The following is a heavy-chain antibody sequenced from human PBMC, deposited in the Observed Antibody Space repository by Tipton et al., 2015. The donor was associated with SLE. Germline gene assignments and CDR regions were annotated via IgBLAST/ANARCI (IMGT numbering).Heavy chain of an antibody. CDR3: AIYGSASHSSDY. Sequence: LRLSCAVSGYSISNGYYWGWIRQPPGKGLEWIGSIYHSGNTYYNPSLKSRVTISADTSKNQFYLKLSSVTVAVTAVYYCAIYGSASHSSDYWGQGALVTVSS. CDR1: GYSISNGYY. D-gene: IGHD3-10*01. V-gene: IGHV4-38-2*01. J-gene: IGHJ4*02. CDR2: IYHSGNT.